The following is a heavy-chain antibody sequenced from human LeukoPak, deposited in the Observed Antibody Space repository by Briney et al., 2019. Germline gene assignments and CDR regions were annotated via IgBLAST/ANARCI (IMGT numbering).Heavy chain of an antibody. V-gene: IGHV3-23*01. J-gene: IGHJ4*02. CDR2: ISGSGGST. D-gene: IGHD2-15*01. CDR3: AKADIVVVVAATCFDY. CDR1: GFIFNNYA. Sequence: PGGSLRLSCAASGFIFNNYAISWVRQAPGKGLEWVSGISGSGGSTHYADSAKGRFAISRDNSKNTSYLQMNSLRAEDTAMYYCAKADIVVVVAATCFDYWGQGTLVTVSS.